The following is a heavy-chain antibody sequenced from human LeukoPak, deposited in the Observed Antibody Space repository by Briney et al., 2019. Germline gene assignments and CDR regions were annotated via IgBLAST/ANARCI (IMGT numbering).Heavy chain of an antibody. V-gene: IGHV5-51*01. CDR1: GYSFDLYY. CDR2: IYPGDSDT. Sequence: GESLKISCRGSGYSFDLYYIGWVRQMPGKGLEWMGIIYPGDSDTKYNPSFQGQVTMSADKSMNTAYLHWNNLKASDSATYYCARRRGSGYYSFDVWGQGTIVTVSS. J-gene: IGHJ3*01. D-gene: IGHD3-3*01. CDR3: ARRRGSGYYSFDV.